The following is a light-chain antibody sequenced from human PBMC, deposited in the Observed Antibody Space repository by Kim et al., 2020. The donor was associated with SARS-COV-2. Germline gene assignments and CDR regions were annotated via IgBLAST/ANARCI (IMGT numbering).Light chain of an antibody. CDR3: QQSFRTPWT. J-gene: IGKJ1*01. CDR1: QDISSY. Sequence: ASVGDSVTITCRASQDISSYLNWYQQKTGTAPKLRMYAASSLQSGVPSRFRGGGSGTEYTLTISSLQPEDFATYYCQQSFRTPWTFGQGTKVDIK. V-gene: IGKV1-39*01. CDR2: AAS.